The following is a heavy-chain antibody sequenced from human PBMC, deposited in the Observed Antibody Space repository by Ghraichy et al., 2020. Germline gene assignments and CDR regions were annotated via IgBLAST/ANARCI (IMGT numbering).Heavy chain of an antibody. CDR2: INQDGSTN. D-gene: IGHD2-21*02. V-gene: IGHV3-7*03. Sequence: GGSLRLSCAASGFAFSTFWMSWVRQAPGKGLEWVANINQDGSTNYYADTVRGRFTISRDNAKNSLYLQMYSLRAEDTALYYCVRDCATRASDCHSHDAFDNWGRGTMVTVSS. CDR1: GFAFSTFW. J-gene: IGHJ3*02. CDR3: VRDCATRASDCHSHDAFDN.